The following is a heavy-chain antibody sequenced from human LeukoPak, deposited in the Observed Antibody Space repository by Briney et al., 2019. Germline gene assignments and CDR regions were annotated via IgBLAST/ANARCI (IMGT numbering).Heavy chain of an antibody. CDR2: IYYSGST. J-gene: IGHJ5*02. V-gene: IGHV4-39*02. Sequence: NPSETLSLTYTVSGGSISSSSYYWGWIRQPPGKGLEWIGSIYYSGSTYYNPSLKSRVTISVDTSKNQFSLKLSSVTAADTAVYYCARELAARGGVDPWGQGTLVTVSS. CDR3: ARELAARGGVDP. D-gene: IGHD6-6*01. CDR1: GGSISSSSYY.